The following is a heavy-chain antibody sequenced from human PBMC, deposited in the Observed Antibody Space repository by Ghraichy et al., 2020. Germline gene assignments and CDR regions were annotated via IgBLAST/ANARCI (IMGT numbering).Heavy chain of an antibody. CDR3: ARDYRHYYDSSGALQH. Sequence: LSLTCAASGFTFSDYYMSWIRQAPGKGLEWVSYISSSGSTIYYADSVKGRFTISRDNAKNSLYLQMNSLRAEDTAVYYCARDYRHYYDSSGALQHWGQGTLVTVSS. CDR2: ISSSGSTI. V-gene: IGHV3-11*01. J-gene: IGHJ1*01. CDR1: GFTFSDYY. D-gene: IGHD3-22*01.